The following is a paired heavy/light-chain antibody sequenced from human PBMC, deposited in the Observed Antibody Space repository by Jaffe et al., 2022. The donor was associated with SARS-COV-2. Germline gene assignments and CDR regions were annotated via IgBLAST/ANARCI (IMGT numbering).Light chain of an antibody. CDR2: DVT. CDR1: GSDVGASNY. V-gene: IGLV2-14*01. CDR3: SSSTISAALV. Sequence: QSALTQPASVSGSPGQSIAISCTGTGSDVGASNYVSWYQQYPGKAPKLMIYDVTNRPSGVSNRFSGSKSGNTASLTISGLQAEDEADYYCSSSTISAALVFGGGTKLTVL. J-gene: IGLJ2*01.
Heavy chain of an antibody. J-gene: IGHJ4*02. Sequence: QITLKESGPTLVKPTQTLTLTCSFSGFSLSTSGVGVGWIRQPPGKALEWLAIIYWDDDKRYSPSLRSSLTVTKDTSKNQVVLTMTNMDPVDTATYFCAHTPYAPGSLYYFDSWGQGTLVTVSS. V-gene: IGHV2-5*02. CDR1: GFSLSTSGVG. CDR2: IYWDDDK. D-gene: IGHD3-10*01. CDR3: AHTPYAPGSLYYFDS.